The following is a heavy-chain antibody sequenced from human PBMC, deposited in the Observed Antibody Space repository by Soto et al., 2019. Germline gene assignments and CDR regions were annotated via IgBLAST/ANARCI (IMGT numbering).Heavy chain of an antibody. V-gene: IGHV1-8*01. D-gene: IGHD4-17*01. Sequence: ASVKVSCKASGYTFTSYDINWVRQATGQGPEWMGWMNPNSGNTGYAQKFQGRVTMTRNTSISTAYMELSSLRSEDTAVYYCASFFYGDYVSYYYYMDVWGKGTTVTVSS. CDR3: ASFFYGDYVSYYYYMDV. CDR1: GYTFTSYD. J-gene: IGHJ6*03. CDR2: MNPNSGNT.